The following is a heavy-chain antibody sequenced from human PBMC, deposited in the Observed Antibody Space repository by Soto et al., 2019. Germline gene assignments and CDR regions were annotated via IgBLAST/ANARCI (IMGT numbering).Heavy chain of an antibody. CDR1: GFTFSSYW. V-gene: IGHV3-74*01. Sequence: GGSLRLSCAASGFTFSSYWMHWVRQAPGKGLMWVSRINSDGSSISYADSVKGRFTISRDNAKNTLFLQMNSLRAEDTAVYYCARQWLAHGYWGQGNLVTVSS. J-gene: IGHJ4*02. D-gene: IGHD6-19*01. CDR2: INSDGSSI. CDR3: ARQWLAHGY.